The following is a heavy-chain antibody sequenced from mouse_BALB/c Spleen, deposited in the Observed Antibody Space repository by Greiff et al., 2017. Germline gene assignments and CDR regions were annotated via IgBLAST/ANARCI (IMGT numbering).Heavy chain of an antibody. J-gene: IGHJ4*01. V-gene: IGHV1-87*01. Sequence: VQLQQSGAELARPGASVTLSCKASGYTFTSYWMQWVKQRPGQGLEWIGAIYPGDGDTRYTQKFKGKATLTADKSSSTAYMQLSSLASEDSAVYYCARTTMTYDMDYWGQGTSVTVSS. CDR3: ARTTMTYDMDY. D-gene: IGHD2-4*01. CDR2: IYPGDGDT. CDR1: GYTFTSYW.